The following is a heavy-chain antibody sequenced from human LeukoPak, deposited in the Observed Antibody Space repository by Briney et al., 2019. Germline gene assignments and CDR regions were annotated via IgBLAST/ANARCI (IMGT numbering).Heavy chain of an antibody. J-gene: IGHJ3*02. CDR2: IYYSGST. CDR1: GGSFSSYY. V-gene: IGHV4-59*12. D-gene: IGHD5-18*01. CDR3: ARDHGRSYNYGSDALDI. Sequence: KPPETLSLTCTVSGGSFSSYYWSWIRQPPGKGLEWIGYIYYSGSTNYNPSLKSRVTISVDTSKNQFSLKLSSVTAADTAMYYCARDHGRSYNYGSDALDIWGQGTLVIVSA.